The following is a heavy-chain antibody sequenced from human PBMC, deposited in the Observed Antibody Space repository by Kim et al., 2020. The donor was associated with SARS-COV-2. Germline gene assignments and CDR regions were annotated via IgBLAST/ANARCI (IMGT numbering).Heavy chain of an antibody. D-gene: IGHD3-22*01. J-gene: IGHJ6*02. CDR1: GFTFNTYP. V-gene: IGHV3-23*01. CDR3: AKGRLFHYYGLDV. CDR2: VSGSGENR. Sequence: GGSLRLSCRASGFTFNTYPMAWVRQAPGKGLEWVATVSGSGENRYYVDSVKGRFTISRDNFQKTLYLQMNSLGADDAAVYFCAKGRLFHYYGLDVWGQGTTVTVSS.